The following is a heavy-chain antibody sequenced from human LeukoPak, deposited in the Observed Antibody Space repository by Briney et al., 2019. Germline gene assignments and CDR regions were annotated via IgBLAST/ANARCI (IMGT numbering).Heavy chain of an antibody. V-gene: IGHV3-30-3*01. D-gene: IGHD4-17*01. CDR2: ISYDGSNK. CDR3: ARADYGGNSRYYYYGMDV. J-gene: IGHJ6*02. CDR1: GFTFSSYA. Sequence: GGSLRLSCAASGFTFSSYAMPWVRQAPGKGLEWVAVISYDGSNKYYADSVKGRFTISRDNSKNTLYLQMNSLRAEDTAVYYCARADYGGNSRYYYYGMDVWGQGTTVTVSS.